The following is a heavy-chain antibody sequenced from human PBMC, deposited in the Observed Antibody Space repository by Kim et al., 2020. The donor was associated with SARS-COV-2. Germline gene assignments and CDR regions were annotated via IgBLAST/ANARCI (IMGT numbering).Heavy chain of an antibody. CDR2: IYYSGST. CDR3: ARSVVRGVIFY. Sequence: SETLSLTCTVSGGSISSSSYYWGWIRQPPGKGLEWIGSIYYSGSTYYNPSLKSRVTISVDTSKNQFSLKLSSVTAADTAVYYCARSVVRGVIFYWGQGTLVTVSS. J-gene: IGHJ4*02. CDR1: GGSISSSSYY. V-gene: IGHV4-39*07. D-gene: IGHD3-10*01.